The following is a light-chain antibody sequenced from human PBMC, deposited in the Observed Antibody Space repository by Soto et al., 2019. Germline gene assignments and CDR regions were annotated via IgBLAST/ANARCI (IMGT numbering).Light chain of an antibody. Sequence: EIVLTQSPATLSLSPGERGTLSCRASQSVSSSYLAWYQQKPGQAPRLLIYGASSRATGIPDRFSGSGSGTDFTLTISRLEPEDFAVYYCQQYGSSPLTFGGGTKVDIK. CDR2: GAS. CDR3: QQYGSSPLT. CDR1: QSVSSSY. V-gene: IGKV3-20*01. J-gene: IGKJ4*01.